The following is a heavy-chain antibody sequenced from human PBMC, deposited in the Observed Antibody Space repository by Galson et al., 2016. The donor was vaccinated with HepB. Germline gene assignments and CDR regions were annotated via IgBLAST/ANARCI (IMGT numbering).Heavy chain of an antibody. V-gene: IGHV1-18*04. CDR3: ARDIPGISRDSVCYSGFDL. D-gene: IGHD2-21*01. CDR1: GYTFTSRN. Sequence: SVKVSCKASGYTFTSRNIDWVRQAPGQGLELVGWIGVSNGHTNIAQHLQGRATRTADPSQTTAYMDLRSLKPDDTAIYYCARDIPGISRDSVCYSGFDLWGQGTLITVS. CDR2: IGVSNGHT. J-gene: IGHJ4*02.